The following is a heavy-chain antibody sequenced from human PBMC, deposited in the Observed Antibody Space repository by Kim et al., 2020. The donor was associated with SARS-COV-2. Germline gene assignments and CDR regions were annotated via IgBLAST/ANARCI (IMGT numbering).Heavy chain of an antibody. D-gene: IGHD3-10*01. CDR2: GSGK. CDR3: ARDRSLAS. V-gene: IGHV3-7*03. J-gene: IGHJ4*02. Sequence: GSGKYYVDSVKGRFTISRDNAKNSLYLQMNSLRAEDTAVYYCARDRSLASWGQGTLVTVSS.